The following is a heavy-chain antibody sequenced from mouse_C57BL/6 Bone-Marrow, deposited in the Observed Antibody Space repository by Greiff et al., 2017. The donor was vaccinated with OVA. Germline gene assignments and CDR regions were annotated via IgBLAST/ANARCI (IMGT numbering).Heavy chain of an antibody. CDR1: GYTFTSYW. V-gene: IGHV1-55*01. CDR3: ARRRELSDYFDY. D-gene: IGHD4-1*01. CDR2: IYPGSGST. J-gene: IGHJ2*01. Sequence: QVQLQQPGAELVKPGTSVKMSCKASGYTFTSYWITWVKQRPGQGLEWIGDIYPGSGSTNYNEKFKSKATLTVDTSSSTAYMQLSSLTSEDSAVYYCARRRELSDYFDYWGQGTTLTVSS.